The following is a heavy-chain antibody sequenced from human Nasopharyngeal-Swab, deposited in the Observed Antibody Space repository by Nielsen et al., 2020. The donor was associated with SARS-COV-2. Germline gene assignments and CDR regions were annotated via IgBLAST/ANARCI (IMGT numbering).Heavy chain of an antibody. V-gene: IGHV1-18*01. CDR3: ARDIKVSWWSADVGLDY. Sequence: ASVKVSCKASGYTFTSSGISWVRQAPGQGLEWMGWISAYNGNTNYAQKLQGRVTMTTDTSTSTAYMELRSLRSEDTAMYYCARDIKVSWWSADVGLDYWGQGTLVTVSS. D-gene: IGHD2-21*01. CDR2: ISAYNGNT. CDR1: GYTFTSSG. J-gene: IGHJ4*02.